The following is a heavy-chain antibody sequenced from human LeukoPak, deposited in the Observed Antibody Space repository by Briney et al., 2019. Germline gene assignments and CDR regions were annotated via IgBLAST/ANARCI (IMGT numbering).Heavy chain of an antibody. J-gene: IGHJ4*02. CDR2: IKQDGSEK. V-gene: IGHV3-7*01. CDR1: GFTLSTYW. Sequence: PGGSLRLSCAASGFTLSTYWMSWVRQAPGKGLEWVANIKQDGSEKYYVDSVKRRFTISRDNAKNSLYLQMNSLRAEDTAVYYCARDLALWDSHFDYWGQGTLVTVSS. D-gene: IGHD1-26*01. CDR3: ARDLALWDSHFDY.